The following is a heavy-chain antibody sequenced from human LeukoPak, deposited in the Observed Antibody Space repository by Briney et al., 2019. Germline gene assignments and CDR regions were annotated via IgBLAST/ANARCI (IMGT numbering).Heavy chain of an antibody. D-gene: IGHD4-17*01. CDR1: GFTSSSYG. Sequence: GGSLRLSCAASGFTSSSYGMHWVRQAPGKGLEWVAFIRYDGSNKYYADSVKGRFTISRDNSKNTLYLQMNSLRAEDTAVYYCARDAQTTVTTLGIWGQGTLVTVSS. CDR2: IRYDGSNK. J-gene: IGHJ4*02. CDR3: ARDAQTTVTTLGI. V-gene: IGHV3-30*02.